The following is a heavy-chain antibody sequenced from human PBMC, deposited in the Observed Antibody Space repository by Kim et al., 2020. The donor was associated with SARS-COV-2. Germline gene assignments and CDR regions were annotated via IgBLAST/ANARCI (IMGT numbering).Heavy chain of an antibody. D-gene: IGHD5-12*01. CDR3: ARAQVATASDLLFDY. V-gene: IGHV3-74*01. CDR2: INSDGSST. J-gene: IGHJ4*02. Sequence: GGSLRLSCAASGFTFSSYWMHWVRQAPGKGLVWVSRINSDGSSTSYADSVKGRFTISRDNAKNTLYLQMNSLRAEDTAVYYCARAQVATASDLLFDYWGQGTLVTVSS. CDR1: GFTFSSYW.